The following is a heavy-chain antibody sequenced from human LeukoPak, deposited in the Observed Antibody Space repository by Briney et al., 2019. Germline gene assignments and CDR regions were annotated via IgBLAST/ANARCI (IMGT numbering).Heavy chain of an antibody. D-gene: IGHD2-15*01. CDR3: AKGRSDGGSCYSPSDY. CDR1: GFTVSRNY. J-gene: IGHJ4*02. CDR2: IYSAGTT. V-gene: IGHV3-53*01. Sequence: GGSLRLSCAASGFTVSRNYYMNWVRQAPGKGLEWVSVIYSAGTTHYADSVKGRFTISRDSSKNTVYLQMNSLRAEDTAVYYCAKGRSDGGSCYSPSDYWGQGTLVTVSS.